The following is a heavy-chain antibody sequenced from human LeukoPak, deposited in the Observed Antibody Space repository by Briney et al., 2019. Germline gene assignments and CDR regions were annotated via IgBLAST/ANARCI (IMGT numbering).Heavy chain of an antibody. V-gene: IGHV1-8*01. D-gene: IGHD3-10*01. J-gene: IGHJ5*01. CDR1: GYPFTNYD. Sequence: ASVKVSCKASGYPFTNYDINWVRQAAGQGLEWMGWMNPNNGNTGYAQKFQGRVTMTRDTSIDTAYIELGSLTSEDTAVYYCAKQGNFVGSGSYSGNWFDFWGQGNLVTVSS. CDR2: MNPNNGNT. CDR3: AKQGNFVGSGSYSGNWFDF.